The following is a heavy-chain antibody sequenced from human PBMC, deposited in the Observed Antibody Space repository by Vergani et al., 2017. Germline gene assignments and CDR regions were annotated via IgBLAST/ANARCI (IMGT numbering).Heavy chain of an antibody. CDR3: ARGGRNSWYRF. Sequence: QVQLQESGPGLVKPSQTLSLTCTVSGDSITSEDYYWSWIRQPPGKGLEWIAYMYSNGATHHNPSRKSRTTIPVDTSKNQFSLKLTSVTAADTAVYYWARGGRNSWYRFWGQGTLVTVSS. V-gene: IGHV4-30-4*08. CDR1: GDSITSEDYY. J-gene: IGHJ4*02. CDR2: MYSNGAT. D-gene: IGHD1-26*01.